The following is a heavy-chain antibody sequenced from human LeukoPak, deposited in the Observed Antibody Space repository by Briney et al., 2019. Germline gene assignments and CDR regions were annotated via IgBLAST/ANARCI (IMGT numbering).Heavy chain of an antibody. CDR3: ARDPGYCSSTSCLGLDAFDI. D-gene: IGHD2-2*01. Sequence: SVKVSCKASGGIFSSYAINWVRQAPGQGLEWMGGIIPIFGTANYAQKFQGRVTITADESTSTAYMELSSLRSEDTAVYYCARDPGYCSSTSCLGLDAFDIWGQGTMVTLSS. CDR1: GGIFSSYA. V-gene: IGHV1-69*01. J-gene: IGHJ3*02. CDR2: IIPIFGTA.